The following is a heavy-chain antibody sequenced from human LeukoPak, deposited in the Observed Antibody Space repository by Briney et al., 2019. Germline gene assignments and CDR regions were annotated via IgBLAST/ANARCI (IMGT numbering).Heavy chain of an antibody. D-gene: IGHD6-13*01. Sequence: ASVEVSCKASGYTFTSYGISWVRQAPGQGLEWMGWISAYNGNTNYAQKLQGRVTMTTDTSTSTAYMELRSLRSDDTAVYYCARDAEIAAAGTLLDYWGQGTLVTVSS. CDR2: ISAYNGNT. CDR3: ARDAEIAAAGTLLDY. CDR1: GYTFTSYG. J-gene: IGHJ4*02. V-gene: IGHV1-18*01.